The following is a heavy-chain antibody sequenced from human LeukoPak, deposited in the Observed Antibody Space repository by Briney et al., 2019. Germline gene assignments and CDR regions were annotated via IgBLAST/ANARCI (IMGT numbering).Heavy chain of an antibody. CDR3: VRLRFLEWQIDY. J-gene: IGHJ4*02. V-gene: IGHV1-18*01. D-gene: IGHD3-3*01. Sequence: ASVKVSCKASGYTFTSYGISWVRQAPGQGLGWMGWISAYNGNTNYAQKLQGRVTMTTDTSTSTAYMELRSLRSDDTAVYYCVRLRFLEWQIDYWGQGTLVTVSS. CDR2: ISAYNGNT. CDR1: GYTFTSYG.